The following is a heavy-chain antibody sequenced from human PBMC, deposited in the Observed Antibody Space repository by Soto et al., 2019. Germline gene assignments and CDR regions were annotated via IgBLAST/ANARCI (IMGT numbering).Heavy chain of an antibody. J-gene: IGHJ6*02. CDR1: GFTFSSYA. CDR2: ISYDGSNK. V-gene: IGHV3-30-3*01. Sequence: QVQLVESGGGVVQPGRSLRLSCAASGFTFSSYAMHWVRQAPGKGLEWVAVISYDGSNKYYADSVKGRFTISRDNSKNTLYLQMNSLRAEDTAVYYCARGLWGRRGGMDVWGQGTTVTVSS. D-gene: IGHD3-16*01. CDR3: ARGLWGRRGGMDV.